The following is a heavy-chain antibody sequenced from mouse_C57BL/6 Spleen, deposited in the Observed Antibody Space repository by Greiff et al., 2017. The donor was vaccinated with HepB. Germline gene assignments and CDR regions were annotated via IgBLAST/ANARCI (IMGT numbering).Heavy chain of an antibody. V-gene: IGHV14-2*01. CDR3: ARVYYGNCQGYFDV. J-gene: IGHJ1*03. Sequence: EVQLQQSGAELVKPGASVKLSCTASGFNIKDYYMHWVKQRTEQGLEWIGRIDPEDGETKYAPKFQGKATITADTSSNTAYRQLSSLTSEDTAVYYCARVYYGNCQGYFDVWGTGTTVTVSS. CDR2: IDPEDGET. CDR1: GFNIKDYY. D-gene: IGHD2-1*01.